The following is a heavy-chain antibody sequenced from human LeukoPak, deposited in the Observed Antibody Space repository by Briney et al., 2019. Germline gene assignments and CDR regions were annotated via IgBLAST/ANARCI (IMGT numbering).Heavy chain of an antibody. CDR2: IIPIFGTA. CDR3: ARSGFGELTRWFDP. V-gene: IGHV1-69*05. Sequence: SVMVSCKASGGTFSSYAISWVRQAPGQGLEWMGRIIPIFGTANYAQKFQGRVTITTDESTSTAYMELSSLRSEDTAVYYCARSGFGELTRWFDPWGQGTLVTVSS. D-gene: IGHD3-10*01. CDR1: GGTFSSYA. J-gene: IGHJ5*02.